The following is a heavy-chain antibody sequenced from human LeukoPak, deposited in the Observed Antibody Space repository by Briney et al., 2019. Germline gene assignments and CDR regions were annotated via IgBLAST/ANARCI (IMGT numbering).Heavy chain of an antibody. V-gene: IGHV1-8*01. CDR1: GYTFTSYD. CDR3: ARGGTMVRGARRGSDY. CDR2: MNPNSGNT. J-gene: IGHJ4*02. Sequence: GASVKDSCKASGYTFTSYDINWVRQATGQGLEWMGWMNPNSGNTGYAQKFQGRVTMTRNTSISTAYMELSSLRSEDTAVYYCARGGTMVRGARRGSDYWGQGTLVTVSS. D-gene: IGHD3-10*01.